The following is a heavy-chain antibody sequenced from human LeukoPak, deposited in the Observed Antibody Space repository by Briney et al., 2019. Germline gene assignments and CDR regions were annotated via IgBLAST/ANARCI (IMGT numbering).Heavy chain of an antibody. CDR3: AKPPDFWSGYYTEYYFDY. J-gene: IGHJ4*02. V-gene: IGHV3-23*01. Sequence: GGSLRLSCAASGFTFSSYAMSWVRQAPGKGLEWVSAISGSGGSTYYADSVKSRFTISRDNSKNTLYLQMNSLRAEDTAVYSCAKPPDFWSGYYTEYYFDYWGQGTLVTVSS. CDR2: ISGSGGST. CDR1: GFTFSSYA. D-gene: IGHD3-3*01.